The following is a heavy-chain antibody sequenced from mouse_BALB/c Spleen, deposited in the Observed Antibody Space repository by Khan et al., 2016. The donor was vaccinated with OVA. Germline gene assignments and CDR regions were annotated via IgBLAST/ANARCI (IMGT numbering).Heavy chain of an antibody. J-gene: IGHJ4*01. Sequence: QVQLKESGPGLVAPSQNLSITCTVSGFSLSDYGISWIRQPPGKGLEWLGVIWGGGSTYYNSALKSRLSISKDNSKSQVFLKMSSLQSDDTAMFCWAKGGWYYYDTLDYWGQGTSVTVSS. CDR1: GFSLSDYG. CDR2: IWGGGST. CDR3: AKGGWYYYDTLDY. V-gene: IGHV2-6-5*01. D-gene: IGHD1-1*02.